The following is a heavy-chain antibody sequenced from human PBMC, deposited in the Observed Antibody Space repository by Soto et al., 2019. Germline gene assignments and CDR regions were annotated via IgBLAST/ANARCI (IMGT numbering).Heavy chain of an antibody. V-gene: IGHV1-24*01. Sequence: ASVKVSCKVSGYTLTELSMHWVRQAPGKGLEWMGGFDPEDGETIYAQKFQGRVTMTEDTSTDTAYTELSSLRSEDTAVYYCATEGVVVVAETGAFDIWGQGTMVTVSS. J-gene: IGHJ3*02. D-gene: IGHD2-15*01. CDR3: ATEGVVVVAETGAFDI. CDR1: GYTLTELS. CDR2: FDPEDGET.